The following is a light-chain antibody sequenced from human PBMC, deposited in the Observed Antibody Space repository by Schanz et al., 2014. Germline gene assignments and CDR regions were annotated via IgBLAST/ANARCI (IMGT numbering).Light chain of an antibody. J-gene: IGKJ2*01. CDR3: QQSYSTPDT. CDR1: HNIDNY. Sequence: DIQMTQSPSSLSASVGDRVTITCRASHNIDNYLFWYQQKPGKAPNLLIYAASTLQSAVPSRFSGSGSGTXFTLTIYGLXXXXXXXXYCQQSYSTPDTFGQGTKLEIK. V-gene: IGKV1-39*01. CDR2: AAS.